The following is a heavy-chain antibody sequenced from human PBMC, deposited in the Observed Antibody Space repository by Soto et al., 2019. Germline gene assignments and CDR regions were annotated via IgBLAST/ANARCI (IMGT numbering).Heavy chain of an antibody. D-gene: IGHD3-9*01. J-gene: IGHJ4*02. CDR1: GYTFTSYY. V-gene: IGHV1-69*13. CDR3: ATRRVAEYDILTGSFDY. CDR2: IIPSCGTA. Sequence: SVKVSCKASGYTFTSYYMHWVRQAPGQGLEWMGRIIPSCGTANYAQKFQGRVTITADESTSTAYMELSSLRSEDTAVYYCATRRVAEYDILTGSFDYWGQGTLVTVSS.